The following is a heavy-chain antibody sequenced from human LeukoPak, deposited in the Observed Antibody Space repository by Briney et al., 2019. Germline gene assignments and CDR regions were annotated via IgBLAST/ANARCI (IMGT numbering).Heavy chain of an antibody. CDR3: AKTSRGPPRNY. D-gene: IGHD6-19*01. CDR2: INHSGST. V-gene: IGHV4-34*01. CDR1: GGSFSGYY. J-gene: IGHJ4*02. Sequence: SETLSLTCAVYGGSFSGYYWSWIRQPPGKGLEWIGEINHSGSTNYNPSLKSRVTISVDTSKNQFSLKLSSVTAADTAVYYCAKTSRGPPRNYGAKETLVTVS.